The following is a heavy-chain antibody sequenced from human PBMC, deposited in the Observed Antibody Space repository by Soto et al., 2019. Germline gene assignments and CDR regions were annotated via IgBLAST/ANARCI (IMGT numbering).Heavy chain of an antibody. CDR1: GFTFSSYW. V-gene: IGHV3-74*01. CDR3: ARGLMTTVTHSYYYGMDV. CDR2: INSDGSST. D-gene: IGHD4-4*01. J-gene: IGHJ6*02. Sequence: GGSLRLSCAASGFTFSSYWMHWVRQAPGKGLVWVSRINSDGSSTSYADSVKGRFTISRDNAENTLYLQMNSLRAEDTAVYYCARGLMTTVTHSYYYGMDVWGQGTKDTVSS.